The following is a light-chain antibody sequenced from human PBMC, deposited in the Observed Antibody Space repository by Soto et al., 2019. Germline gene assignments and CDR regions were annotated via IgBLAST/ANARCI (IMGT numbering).Light chain of an antibody. CDR3: QQYHTDWT. Sequence: DIQVTQSPSTLSASVGDAVTITCRASESIDNWLAWYQQKPGKAPKLLIFAASTLVRGVQSKFSGRGSGTEFTLTISSLQADDFATYYCQQYHTDWTFGQGTKVEIK. J-gene: IGKJ1*01. CDR1: ESIDNW. CDR2: AAS. V-gene: IGKV1-5*01.